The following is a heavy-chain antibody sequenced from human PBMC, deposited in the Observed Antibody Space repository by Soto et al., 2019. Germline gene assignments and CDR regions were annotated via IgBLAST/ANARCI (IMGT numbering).Heavy chain of an antibody. CDR2: ISGNSGSI. V-gene: IGHV3-9*01. CDR3: AKDRGLVLCFYFDY. Sequence: EVQLVESGGGLVQPGRSLRLSCAASGFTFDDYAMHWVRQAPGKGLEWVSGISGNSGSIGYADSVKGRFTISRDNAKNSLYLQMNSLRAEDTSLYYFAKDRGLVLCFYFDYWGQGTLVTVSS. CDR1: GFTFDDYA. J-gene: IGHJ4*02. D-gene: IGHD6-19*01.